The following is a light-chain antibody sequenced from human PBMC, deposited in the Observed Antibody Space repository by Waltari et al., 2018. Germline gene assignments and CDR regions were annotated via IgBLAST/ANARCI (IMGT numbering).Light chain of an antibody. CDR3: SSYAGSNNVI. CDR2: EVT. CDR1: SSDVGSYNY. Sequence: QSALTQPPSASGSRGQSVTISCTGTSSDVGSYNYVSWYQQHPGKAPKRMIYEVTKRPSGVPDRFSGSKSGNTASLTVSGLQAEDEADYYCSSYAGSNNVIFGGGTRLTVL. V-gene: IGLV2-8*01. J-gene: IGLJ2*01.